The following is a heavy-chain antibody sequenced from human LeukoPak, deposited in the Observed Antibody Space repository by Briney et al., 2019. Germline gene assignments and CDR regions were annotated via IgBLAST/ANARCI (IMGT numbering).Heavy chain of an antibody. CDR3: ARTYGSGTAPWFDP. CDR2: IFYSGST. CDR1: GGSFSSSSYY. Sequence: PSETLSLTCTVSGGSFSSSSYYWGWIRQPPGKGLEWIGSIFYSGSTYYNPSLKSRVTISVDTSKNQFSLRLSSVTAADTAVYYCARTYGSGTAPWFDPWGQGTLVTVSS. V-gene: IGHV4-39*01. J-gene: IGHJ5*02. D-gene: IGHD3-10*01.